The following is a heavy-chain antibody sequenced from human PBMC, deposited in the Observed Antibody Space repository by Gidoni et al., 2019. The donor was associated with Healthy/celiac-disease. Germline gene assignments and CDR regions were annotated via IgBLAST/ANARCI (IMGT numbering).Heavy chain of an antibody. CDR2: ISWNSGSI. D-gene: IGHD1-26*01. Sequence: EVQLVESGGGLVQPGRSLRLSWAASGCTFDDYAMHWVRQAPGKGLEWVSGISWNSGSIGYADSVKGRFTISRDNAKNSLYLQMNSLRAEDTALYYCAKGVGATLPDAFDIWGQGTMVTVSS. CDR1: GCTFDDYA. J-gene: IGHJ3*02. CDR3: AKGVGATLPDAFDI. V-gene: IGHV3-9*01.